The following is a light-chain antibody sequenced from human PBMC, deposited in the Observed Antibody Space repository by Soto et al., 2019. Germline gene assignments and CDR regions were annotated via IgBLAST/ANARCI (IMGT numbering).Light chain of an antibody. Sequence: DIQVIQSPSSLSASVGDRVTITCRASLRISTYLNWYQHKPGKAPKLLIYGASSLQSGVTSRFSGSGSGTDFTLTISSLHPEDSATYYCQQSHSTPLTFGGGTNLEI. CDR2: GAS. CDR3: QQSHSTPLT. J-gene: IGKJ4*01. V-gene: IGKV1-39*01. CDR1: LRISTY.